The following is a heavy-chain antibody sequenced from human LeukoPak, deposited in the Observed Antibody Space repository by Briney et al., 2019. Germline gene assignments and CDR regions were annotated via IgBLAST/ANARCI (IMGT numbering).Heavy chain of an antibody. V-gene: IGHV1-2*02. Sequence: ASVKVSCKASGYTFTGYYMHWVRQAPGQGLEWMGWINPNSGGTNSAQKFQGRVTMTRDTSISTAYMELSRLRSDDTAVYYCARLCRYCSGGTRGNEFDYWGQGTLVTVSS. D-gene: IGHD2-15*01. J-gene: IGHJ4*02. CDR3: ARLCRYCSGGTRGNEFDY. CDR1: GYTFTGYY. CDR2: INPNSGGT.